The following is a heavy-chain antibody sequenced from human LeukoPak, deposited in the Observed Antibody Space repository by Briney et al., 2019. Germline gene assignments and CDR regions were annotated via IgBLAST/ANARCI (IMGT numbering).Heavy chain of an antibody. CDR1: GGSLSSSY. Sequence: SETLSLTPTVSGGSLSSSYWSCIPQPAGKGLEWIGRLYTSGSANYNTSLKSRATISVETTTNQFSLMLRSVPAAATTGYYCTRGPIELLSIWYSNILYRYYYYGMDVWGQGTTVTVSS. V-gene: IGHV4-4*07. CDR3: TRGPIELLSIWYSNILYRYYYYGMDV. D-gene: IGHD6-13*01. J-gene: IGHJ6*02. CDR2: LYTSGSA.